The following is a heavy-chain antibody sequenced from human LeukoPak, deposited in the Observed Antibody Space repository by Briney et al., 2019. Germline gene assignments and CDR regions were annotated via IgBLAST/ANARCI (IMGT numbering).Heavy chain of an antibody. J-gene: IGHJ4*01. CDR1: GFTFSSNY. Sequence: GGSLRLSCAASGFTFSSNYMSWVRQAPGKGLEWVSVIYSGGSTYYADSVKGRFTISSDNSKNTLYLQMNSLRAEDTAVYYCARDQGWQQLPHDWGQGTLVTVSS. V-gene: IGHV3-53*01. CDR3: ARDQGWQQLPHD. CDR2: IYSGGST. D-gene: IGHD6-13*01.